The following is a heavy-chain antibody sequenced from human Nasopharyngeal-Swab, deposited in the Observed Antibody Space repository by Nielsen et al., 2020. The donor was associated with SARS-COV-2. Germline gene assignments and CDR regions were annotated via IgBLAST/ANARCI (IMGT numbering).Heavy chain of an antibody. CDR2: IIPIFGTA. J-gene: IGHJ6*03. D-gene: IGHD4-11*01. CDR3: ARAPSYLQYLYYYYYMDV. V-gene: IGHV1-69*13. Sequence: SVKVSCKASGGTFSSYAISWVRQAPGQGLEWMGGIIPIFGTANYAQKFQGRVTITADESTSTAYMELSSLRSEDTAVYYCARAPSYLQYLYYYYYMDVWGKGTTVTVSS. CDR1: GGTFSSYA.